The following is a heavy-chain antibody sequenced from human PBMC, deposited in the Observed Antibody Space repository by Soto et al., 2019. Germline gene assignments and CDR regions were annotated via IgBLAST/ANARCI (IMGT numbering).Heavy chain of an antibody. CDR3: ARAYSGSGSPKF. CDR1: GYTFTDNY. CDR2: INPKNGGT. V-gene: IGHV1-2*02. D-gene: IGHD3-10*01. J-gene: IGHJ4*02. Sequence: ASVKVSCKVSGYTFTDNYLHWVRQAPGQGPEWMGWINPKNGGTDLAQKFQGRVTMTRDTAVTTAYMELSSLKFDDTAMYYCARAYSGSGSPKFWGQGTLVTVSS.